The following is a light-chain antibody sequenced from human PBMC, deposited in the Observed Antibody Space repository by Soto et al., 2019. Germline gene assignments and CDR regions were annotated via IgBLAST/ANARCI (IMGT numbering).Light chain of an antibody. CDR1: QGISSY. CDR2: AAS. J-gene: IGKJ1*01. V-gene: IGKV1-9*01. Sequence: IQMTQYPSFLSASVGAIVTITXXASQGISSYLAWYQQKPGKAPKLLIYAASTLQSGVPSRFSGSGSGTEFTLTISSLQPEDFATYYCQQLNSYPPAFGQRTKVDIK. CDR3: QQLNSYPPA.